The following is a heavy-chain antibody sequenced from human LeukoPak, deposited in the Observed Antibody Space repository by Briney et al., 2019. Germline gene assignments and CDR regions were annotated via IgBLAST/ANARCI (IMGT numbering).Heavy chain of an antibody. V-gene: IGHV3-7*01. J-gene: IGHJ4*02. CDR1: GFTFSSYW. D-gene: IGHD3-22*01. CDR3: ARDLYRIVVVPHYFDY. CDR2: IDGSEK. Sequence: GGSLRLSCAASGFTFSSYWMSWVRQAPGKGLEWVANIDGSEKYCVDSVKGRFTISRDNAKNSLYLQMNSLRAEDTAVYYCARDLYRIVVVPHYFDYWGQGTLVTVSS.